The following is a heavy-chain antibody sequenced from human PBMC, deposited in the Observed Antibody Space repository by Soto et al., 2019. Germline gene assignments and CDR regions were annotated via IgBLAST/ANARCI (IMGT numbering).Heavy chain of an antibody. CDR3: ARGKGMEENYYYYGMDI. CDR2: LNGGTGQT. D-gene: IGHD1-1*01. CDR1: GYTFSTYA. J-gene: IGHJ6*02. Sequence: GASVKVSCKASGYTFSTYAIHWVPQAPGQSLEWMGWLNGGTGQTRYSQRFQDRVTITRDTSASTAYMEVSSLRPEDTAVYYCARGKGMEENYYYYGMDIWGQGTTVTVS. V-gene: IGHV1-3*01.